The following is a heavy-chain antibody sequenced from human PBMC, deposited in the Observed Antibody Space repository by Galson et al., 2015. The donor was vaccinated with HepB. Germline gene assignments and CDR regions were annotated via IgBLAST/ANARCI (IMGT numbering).Heavy chain of an antibody. J-gene: IGHJ6*02. V-gene: IGHV4-59*01. CDR3: ARAYTPLGYGMDV. Sequence: SETLSLTCTVSGGSISSYYWSWIRQPPGKGLEWIGYIYYSGSTNYNPSLKSRVTISVDTSKNQFSLKLSSVTAADTAVYYCARAYTPLGYGMDVWGQGTTVTVSS. CDR2: IYYSGST. CDR1: GGSISSYY.